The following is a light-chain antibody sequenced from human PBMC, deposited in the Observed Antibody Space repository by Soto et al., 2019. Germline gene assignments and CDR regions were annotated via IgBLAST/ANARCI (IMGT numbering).Light chain of an antibody. CDR2: EVN. CDR1: SGDVGGYNY. Sequence: QSALTQPASVSGSPRQSITISCTGTSGDVGGYNYVSWYQLDPGKAPKLIIYEVNNRPSGVSNRFSGSKSGNTASLTISGLQAEDEADYYRTSYTSSGPWVFGGGTQLTVL. V-gene: IGLV2-14*01. CDR3: TSYTSSGPWV. J-gene: IGLJ3*02.